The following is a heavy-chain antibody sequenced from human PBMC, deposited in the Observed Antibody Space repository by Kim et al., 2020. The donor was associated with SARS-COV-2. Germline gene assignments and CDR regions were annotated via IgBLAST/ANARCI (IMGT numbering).Heavy chain of an antibody. Sequence: KGRFTISRYNSKTMLYLQMNSLRAEDTAVYYCARDEGDYYDSSGYDGMDVWGQGTTVTVSS. D-gene: IGHD3-22*01. J-gene: IGHJ6*02. V-gene: IGHV3-30*07. CDR3: ARDEGDYYDSSGYDGMDV.